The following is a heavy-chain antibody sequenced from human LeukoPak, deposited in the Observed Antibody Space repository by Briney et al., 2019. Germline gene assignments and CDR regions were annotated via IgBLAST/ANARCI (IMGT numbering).Heavy chain of an antibody. CDR1: GYFISSGYY. CDR3: ARESYYDSSGYQGDY. CDR2: IDHSGST. D-gene: IGHD3-22*01. J-gene: IGHJ4*02. Sequence: SETLSLTCIVSGYFISSGYYWGWIRQPPRKGLEWIGNIDHSGSTYYNPSLKSRVTISVDTSKNQFSLKLSSVTAADTAVYYCARESYYDSSGYQGDYWGQGTLVTVSS. V-gene: IGHV4-38-2*02.